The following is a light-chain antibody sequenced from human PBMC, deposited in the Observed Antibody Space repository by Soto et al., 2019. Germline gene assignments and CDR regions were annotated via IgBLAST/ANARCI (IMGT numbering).Light chain of an antibody. CDR3: MQALQTPPT. V-gene: IGKV2-28*01. Sequence: DIVMSQSPLSLSVTPGEPASISCSSSQSLLHTNGYNYLDWYVQKPGQSPQLLIYLVSSRASGVPDRFSGSGSGTDFTLKISRVEADDVGVYYCMQALQTPPTFGQGTKLDIK. CDR2: LVS. CDR1: QSLLHTNGYNY. J-gene: IGKJ1*01.